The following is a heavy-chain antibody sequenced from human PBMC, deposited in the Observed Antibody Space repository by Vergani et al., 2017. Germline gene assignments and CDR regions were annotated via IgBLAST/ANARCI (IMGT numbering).Heavy chain of an antibody. J-gene: IGHJ4*02. V-gene: IGHV3-23*01. CDR2: ISGSGGST. D-gene: IGHD1-26*01. CDR1: GFTFSSYA. CDR3: AKDVSGSYHY. Sequence: EVQLLESGGGLVQPGGSLRLSCAASGFTFSSYAMGWVRQAPGKGLEGVSGISGSGGSTYYAASVKVRFAISRDKSKNTLYLQMNSLRAEDTAVYYCAKDVSGSYHYWGQGTLVTVSS.